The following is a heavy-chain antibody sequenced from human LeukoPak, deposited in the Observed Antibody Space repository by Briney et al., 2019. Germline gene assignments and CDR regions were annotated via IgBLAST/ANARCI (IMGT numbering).Heavy chain of an antibody. CDR3: AKDWEWELLIFDY. CDR1: GYTFTSYD. V-gene: IGHV1-8*01. D-gene: IGHD1-26*01. J-gene: IGHJ4*02. CDR2: MNPNSGNT. Sequence: ASVKVSCKASGYTFTSYDINWVRQATGQGLEWMGWMNPNSGNTGYAQKFQGRVTMTRNTSISTAYMELSSLRSEDTAVYYCAKDWEWELLIFDYWGQGTLVTVSS.